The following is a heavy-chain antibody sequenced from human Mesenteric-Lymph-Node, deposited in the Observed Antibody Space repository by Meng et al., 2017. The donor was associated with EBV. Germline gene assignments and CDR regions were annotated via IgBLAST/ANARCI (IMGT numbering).Heavy chain of an antibody. Sequence: GHVEVCGACRATRCGTFVLCWYVSCGNVRISLLCIWVRQPPGKGLEWIGDIYHIVSTNYSPSIKSRVTMSMDTSNTQFSLRPTSVTAADTAVYYCGTMVARWGAENPNDYWGQGILVTVSS. D-gene: IGHD4/OR15-4a*01. V-gene: IGHV4-4*02. CDR3: GTMVARWGAENPNDY. J-gene: IGHJ4*02. CDR2: IYHIVST. CDR1: CGNVRISLL.